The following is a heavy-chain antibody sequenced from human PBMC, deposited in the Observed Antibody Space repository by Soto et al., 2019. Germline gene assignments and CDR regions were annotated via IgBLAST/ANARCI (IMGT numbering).Heavy chain of an antibody. CDR1: GGSVSSGDYY. J-gene: IGHJ4*02. CDR3: SRKSGSAYYFDF. D-gene: IGHD3-16*01. V-gene: IGHV4-30-4*01. Sequence: SETLSLTCAVSGGSVSSGDYYWTWIRQPPGKDQEWIGYIYHSGSTYYNPSLKSRLTISLDTSRNQFSLKLSSVNAADTAVYYCSRKSGSAYYFDFWGQGTLVTVSS. CDR2: IYHSGST.